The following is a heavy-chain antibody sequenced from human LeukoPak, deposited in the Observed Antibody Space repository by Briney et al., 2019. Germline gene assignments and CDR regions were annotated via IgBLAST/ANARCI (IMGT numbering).Heavy chain of an antibody. CDR1: GFTFSSYA. CDR2: ISGSGGST. Sequence: GGSLRLSCAASGFTFSSYAMSWVRQAPGKGLEWVSAISGSGGSTYYADSMKGRFTISRDNSKNTLYLQMNSLRAEDTAVYYCAKAYYYGSGSYPHNFDYWGQGTLVTVSS. D-gene: IGHD3-10*01. J-gene: IGHJ4*02. V-gene: IGHV3-23*01. CDR3: AKAYYYGSGSYPHNFDY.